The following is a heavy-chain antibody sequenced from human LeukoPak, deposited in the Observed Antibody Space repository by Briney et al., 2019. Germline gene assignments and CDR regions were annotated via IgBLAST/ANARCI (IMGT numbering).Heavy chain of an antibody. CDR3: AKPGTRVGTCDY. CDR2: ISRGETT. D-gene: IGHD1-1*01. CDR1: GFTFSSYA. V-gene: IGHV3-23*01. J-gene: IGHJ4*02. Sequence: GGSLRLSCAASGFTFSSYAMSWVRQAPGKGLEWVSAISRGETTYYADSVKGRFTISRDNSKNTLYLQMDGLRAEDTAVYYCAKPGTRVGTCDYWGQGTLVTVSS.